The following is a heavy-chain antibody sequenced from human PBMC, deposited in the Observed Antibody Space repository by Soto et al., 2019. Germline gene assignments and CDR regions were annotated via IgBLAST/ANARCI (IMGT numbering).Heavy chain of an antibody. D-gene: IGHD2-2*03. Sequence: QVQLVESGGGVVQPGRSLRLSCAASGFTFSSYGMHWVRQAPGKGLEWVAVIWYDGSNKYYADSVKGRFTISRDNSKNTLYLQMNSLRVEDTAVYYCARDMHPAMDIVVVPAAISDYYYGMDVWGQGTTVTVSS. CDR2: IWYDGSNK. J-gene: IGHJ6*02. V-gene: IGHV3-33*01. CDR3: ARDMHPAMDIVVVPAAISDYYYGMDV. CDR1: GFTFSSYG.